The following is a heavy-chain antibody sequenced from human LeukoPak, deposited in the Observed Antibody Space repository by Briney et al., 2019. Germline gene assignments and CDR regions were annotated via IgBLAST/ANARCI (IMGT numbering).Heavy chain of an antibody. CDR3: ARHAYDSSGYYLAFFDY. CDR2: IYYSGNT. Sequence: PSETLSLTCSVSGGSISSSSYYWGWIRQPPGKGLEWIGSIYYSGNTYYNPSLKSRVTKSVDTSKNQFSLKLSSVTAADTAVYYCARHAYDSSGYYLAFFDYWGQGTLVTVSS. CDR1: GGSISSSSYY. J-gene: IGHJ4*02. V-gene: IGHV4-39*01. D-gene: IGHD3-22*01.